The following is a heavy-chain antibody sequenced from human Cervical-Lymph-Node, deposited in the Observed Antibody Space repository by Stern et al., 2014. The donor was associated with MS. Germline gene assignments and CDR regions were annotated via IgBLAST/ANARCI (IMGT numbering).Heavy chain of an antibody. CDR2: IIPIIGTA. CDR3: ALDGRHTNNFGLDV. J-gene: IGHJ6*02. Sequence: QVQLGQSGAEVKKPGSSVKVSCTASGGTFNVYAINWLRQAPGQGLEWMGGIIPIIGTANYAQNFQGRITITADQSTRTSSMQLSSLRSDDTAVYYCALDGRHTNNFGLDVWGQGTTVTVSS. CDR1: GGTFNVYA. V-gene: IGHV1-69*01.